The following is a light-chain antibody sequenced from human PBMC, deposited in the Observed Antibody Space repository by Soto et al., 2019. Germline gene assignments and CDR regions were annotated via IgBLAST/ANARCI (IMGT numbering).Light chain of an antibody. V-gene: IGLV4-69*01. CDR1: SGHSRYV. J-gene: IGLJ2*01. Sequence: QLVLTQSPSASASLGASVKLTCTLSSGHSRYVIAWHQQQPEKGPRYLMKLNSDGSHNKGDGISDRFSGSSSGAERYLTISSLQSEDEADYYWQTWDTGIVVFGGGTKLPVL. CDR3: QTWDTGIVV. CDR2: LNSDGSH.